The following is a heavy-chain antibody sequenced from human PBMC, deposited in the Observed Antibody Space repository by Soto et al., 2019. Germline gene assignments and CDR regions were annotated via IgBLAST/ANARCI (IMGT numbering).Heavy chain of an antibody. CDR3: ARVRCRTFVQKYYFDY. Sequence: PSETLSLTCTVSGGSISSGGYYWSWIRQHPGKGLEWIGYIYYSGSTYYNPSLKSRVTISVDTSKNQFSLKLSSVTAADTAVYYCARVRCRTFVQKYYFDYWGQGTLVTVSS. CDR1: GGSISSGGYY. J-gene: IGHJ4*02. CDR2: IYYSGST. V-gene: IGHV4-31*03. D-gene: IGHD1-1*01.